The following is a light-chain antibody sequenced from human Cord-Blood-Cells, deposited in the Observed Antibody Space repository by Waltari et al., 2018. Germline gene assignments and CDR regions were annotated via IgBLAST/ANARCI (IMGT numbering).Light chain of an antibody. Sequence: DIQMTQSPSTLSASVGDRVAITCRASQSISSWLAWYQLKPGKAPKLRIYDASSLESGVPSSVRGSGSGTESTLTISSLQPDDFATYYCQQYNSYSYTFGQGTKLEIK. CDR1: QSISSW. CDR3: QQYNSYSYT. J-gene: IGKJ2*01. CDR2: DAS. V-gene: IGKV1-5*01.